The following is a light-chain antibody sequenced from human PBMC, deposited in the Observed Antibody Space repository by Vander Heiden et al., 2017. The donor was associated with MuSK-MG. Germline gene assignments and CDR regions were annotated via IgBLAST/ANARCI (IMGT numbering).Light chain of an antibody. CDR1: QSVRSNF. CDR2: GAS. V-gene: IGKV3-20*01. J-gene: IGKJ2*01. Sequence: QSPATLSLSLGETATLSCRAIQSVRSNFLAWYQERPGQPPRLLIYGASSRPTGIPDRISGSGSGTDFTLTISSLEPEDVAVYYCQKDDNDPITFGQGTKLDIK. CDR3: QKDDNDPIT.